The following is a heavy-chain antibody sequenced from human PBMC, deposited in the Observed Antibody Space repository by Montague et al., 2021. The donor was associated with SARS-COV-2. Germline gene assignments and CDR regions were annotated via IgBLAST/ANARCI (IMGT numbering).Heavy chain of an antibody. CDR2: ISSSSIPT. Sequence: SLRLSCAASGFTFSSYSMNWVRQAPGKGLEWVSYISSSSIPTYYADSVRGRSTISRDNAKKSLYLQIDSLGDEDTAVYYCARDGGFCSGDGCYFFDYWGQGPLAPV. V-gene: IGHV3-48*02. CDR3: ARDGGFCSGDGCYFFDY. J-gene: IGHJ4*02. D-gene: IGHD2-15*01. CDR1: GFTFSSYS.